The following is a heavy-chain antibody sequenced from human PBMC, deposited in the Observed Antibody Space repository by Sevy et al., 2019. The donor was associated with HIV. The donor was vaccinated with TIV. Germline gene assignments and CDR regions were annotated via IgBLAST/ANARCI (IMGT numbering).Heavy chain of an antibody. D-gene: IGHD5-18*01. Sequence: GGSLRLSCEASGFTFNKYAMSWVRQAPGKGLEWVSSLSGSGSSTYYADSVRVRFTISRDNSRNTLYLEVDSLRVEDTDVYYCARHVDQLMVRMFYGMDVWGQGTTVTVSS. CDR1: GFTFNKYA. CDR2: LSGSGSST. J-gene: IGHJ6*02. CDR3: ARHVDQLMVRMFYGMDV. V-gene: IGHV3-23*01.